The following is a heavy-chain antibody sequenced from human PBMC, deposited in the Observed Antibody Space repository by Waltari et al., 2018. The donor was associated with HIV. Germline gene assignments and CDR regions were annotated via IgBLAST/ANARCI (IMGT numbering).Heavy chain of an antibody. J-gene: IGHJ4*02. V-gene: IGHV3-33*01. D-gene: IGHD6-6*01. Sequence: QVQLVESGGGVVQPGTSLTLSCAVSGFTFGNFGIHWVRQSTGKGLGWLAVFWSDGAEISYADSVKGRFTVSKDSSQKTLYLHLTSLRAEDTALYYCARGYSSSRWIPLYHWGRGTLVTVSS. CDR3: ARGYSSSRWIPLYH. CDR2: FWSDGAEI. CDR1: GFTFGNFG.